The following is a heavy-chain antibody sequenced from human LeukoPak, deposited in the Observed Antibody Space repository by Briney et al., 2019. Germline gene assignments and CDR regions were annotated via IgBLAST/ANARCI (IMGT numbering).Heavy chain of an antibody. V-gene: IGHV3-21*05. D-gene: IGHD5-18*01. CDR2: ISSSSSYI. Sequence: PGGSLRLFCAASGFTFSSYSMNWVRQAPGKGLEWISYISSSSSYIYYADSVKGRFTISRDNAKNSLYLQMNSLRAEDTAVYYCARELQQLWRPIGYWGQGTLVTVSS. CDR1: GFTFSSYS. J-gene: IGHJ4*02. CDR3: ARELQQLWRPIGY.